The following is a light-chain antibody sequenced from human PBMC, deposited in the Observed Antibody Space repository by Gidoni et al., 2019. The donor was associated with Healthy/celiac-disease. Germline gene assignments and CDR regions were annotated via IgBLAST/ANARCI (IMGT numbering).Light chain of an antibody. CDR3: QSADSSGTYRV. Sequence: SYELTQPPSVSVSPGQTARITCSGDALPKQYAYWYQQKPGQAPVLVIYKDRERPSGIPERFSGSSSGTTVTLTSSGVQAEDEADYYCQSADSSGTYRVFGGGTKLTVL. J-gene: IGLJ3*02. V-gene: IGLV3-25*03. CDR2: KDR. CDR1: ALPKQY.